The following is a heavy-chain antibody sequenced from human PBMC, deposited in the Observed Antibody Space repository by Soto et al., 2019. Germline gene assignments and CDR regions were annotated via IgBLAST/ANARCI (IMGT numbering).Heavy chain of an antibody. D-gene: IGHD2-2*01. CDR1: GYTFTSYY. CDR2: INPSGGST. V-gene: IGHV1-46*01. J-gene: IGHJ6*02. Sequence: ASVKVSCKASGYTFTSYYMHWVRQAPGQGLEWMGIINPSGGSTSYAQKFQGRVTMTRDTSTSTVYMELSSLRSEDTAVYYCARDDGSGIVVVPAANYGMDFWGQGTTVTVSS. CDR3: ARDDGSGIVVVPAANYGMDF.